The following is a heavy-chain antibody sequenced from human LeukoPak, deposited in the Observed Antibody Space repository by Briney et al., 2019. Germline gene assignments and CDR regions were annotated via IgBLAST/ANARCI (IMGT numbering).Heavy chain of an antibody. Sequence: ASVKVSCKASGYTFTSYGISWVRQAPGQRLEWMGWISAYNGNTNYAQKLQGRVTMTTDTSTSTAYMELRSLRSDDTAVYYCARDPNRITIFGVARNAFDIWGQGTMVTVSS. CDR3: ARDPNRITIFGVARNAFDI. V-gene: IGHV1-18*01. J-gene: IGHJ3*02. CDR1: GYTFTSYG. D-gene: IGHD3-3*01. CDR2: ISAYNGNT.